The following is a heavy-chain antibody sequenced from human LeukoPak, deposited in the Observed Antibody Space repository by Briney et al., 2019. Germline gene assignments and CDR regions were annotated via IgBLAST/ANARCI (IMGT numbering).Heavy chain of an antibody. V-gene: IGHV4-30-2*01. CDR2: IYHSGST. J-gene: IGHJ4*02. Sequence: PSETLSLTCTVSGGSISSGGYYWSWIRQPPGKGLEWIGYIYHSGSTYYNPSLKSRVTISVDRSKNQFSLKLSSVTAADTAVYYCARAGAMVRGVMGYFDYWGQGTLVTVSS. CDR1: GGSISSGGYY. CDR3: ARAGAMVRGVMGYFDY. D-gene: IGHD3-10*01.